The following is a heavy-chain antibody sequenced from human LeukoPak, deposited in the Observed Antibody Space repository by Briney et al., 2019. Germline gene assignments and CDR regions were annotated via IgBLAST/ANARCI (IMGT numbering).Heavy chain of an antibody. CDR1: GGTFSSYA. J-gene: IGHJ5*02. D-gene: IGHD3-22*01. V-gene: IGHV1-69*13. CDR2: IIPIFGTA. Sequence: ASVKVFCKTSGGTFSSYAISWVRQAPGQGLEWMGGIIPIFGTANYAQKFQGRVTITADESTSTAYMELSSLRSEDTAVYYCARPYTNYYDSSGYYYDGWFDPWGQGTLVTVSS. CDR3: ARPYTNYYDSSGYYYDGWFDP.